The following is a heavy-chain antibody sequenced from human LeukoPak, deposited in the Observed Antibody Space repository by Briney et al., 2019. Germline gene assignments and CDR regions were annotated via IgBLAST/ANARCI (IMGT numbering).Heavy chain of an antibody. CDR1: GGTFSSYA. Sequence: GASVKVSCKASGGTFSSYAISWVRQAPGQGLEWMGRIIPILGIANYAQKFQGRVTITRDTSASTAYMELSSLRSEDTAVYYCASGTTGTTPQYYYYYGMDVWGQGTTVTVSS. V-gene: IGHV1-69*04. D-gene: IGHD1-1*01. CDR2: IIPILGIA. CDR3: ASGTTGTTPQYYYYYGMDV. J-gene: IGHJ6*02.